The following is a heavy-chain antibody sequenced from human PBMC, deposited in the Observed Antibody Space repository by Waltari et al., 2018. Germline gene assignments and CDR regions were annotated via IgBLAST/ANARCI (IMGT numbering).Heavy chain of an antibody. J-gene: IGHJ4*02. CDR2: MSGSGDST. V-gene: IGHV3-23*01. CDR3: AILLGRGY. CDR1: GFTFRTYA. D-gene: IGHD3-10*01. Sequence: EVQLLESGGGLVQPGGSLRLSCAASGFTFRTYAMSWVRQAPGKGLEWVSSMSGSGDSTYYADSVKGRFTISRDNSKNTLYLQMNSLRAEDTAVYYCAILLGRGYWGQGTLVTVSS.